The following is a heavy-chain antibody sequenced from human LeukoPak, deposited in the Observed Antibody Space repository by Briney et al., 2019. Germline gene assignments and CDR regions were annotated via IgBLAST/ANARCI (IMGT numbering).Heavy chain of an antibody. J-gene: IGHJ6*03. V-gene: IGHV3-30-3*01. CDR2: ISYDGSNK. CDR3: ARAKRQLVPGLFPGYYYMDV. Sequence: GGSLRLSCAASGFTFSSHAMHWVRQAPGKGLEWVAVISYDGSNKYYADSVKGRFTISRDNSKNTLYLQMNSLRAEDTAVYYCARAKRQLVPGLFPGYYYMDVWGKGTTVTVSS. CDR1: GFTFSSHA. D-gene: IGHD6-6*01.